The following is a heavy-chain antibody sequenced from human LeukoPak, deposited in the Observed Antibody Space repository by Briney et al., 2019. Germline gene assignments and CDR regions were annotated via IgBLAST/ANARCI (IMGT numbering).Heavy chain of an antibody. Sequence: GSSVKVSCKASGGTFSSYAISWVRQAPGQGLESMGGIIPIFGTANYAQKFQGRVTITTDESTSTAYMELSSLRSEDTAVYYCARDDSWSSSDYYYMDVWGKGTTVTVSS. CDR1: GGTFSSYA. V-gene: IGHV1-69*05. D-gene: IGHD6-6*01. CDR3: ARDDSWSSSDYYYMDV. CDR2: IIPIFGTA. J-gene: IGHJ6*03.